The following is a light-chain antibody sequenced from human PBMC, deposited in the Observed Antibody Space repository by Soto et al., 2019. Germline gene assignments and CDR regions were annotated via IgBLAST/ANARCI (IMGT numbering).Light chain of an antibody. CDR2: TVS. V-gene: IGKV2-24*01. J-gene: IGKJ2*01. CDR1: QSLLHSDGNTY. CDR3: MLATNFPPYT. Sequence: DIVMTQTPLSSPVTLGQPACISCRSSQSLLHSDGNTYLNWLHQRPGQPPRLLIYTVSHRYSGVPDRFSGSGAGTDFTLKISRAEAEDVGIYYCMLATNFPPYTFGQGTKLEI.